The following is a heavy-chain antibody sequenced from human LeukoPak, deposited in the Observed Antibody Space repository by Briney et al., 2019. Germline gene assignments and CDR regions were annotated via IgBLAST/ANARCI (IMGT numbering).Heavy chain of an antibody. CDR2: INPNSGGT. V-gene: IGHV1-2*02. J-gene: IGHJ4*02. CDR1: GYTSTGYY. Sequence: GASVKVSCKASGYTSTGYYMHWVRQAPGQGLEWMGWINPNSGGTNYAQKFQGRVTMTRDTSISTAYMELSRLRSDDTAVYYCARDMGEAGTTLLYFDCWGQGTLVTVSS. D-gene: IGHD1-7*01. CDR3: ARDMGEAGTTLLYFDC.